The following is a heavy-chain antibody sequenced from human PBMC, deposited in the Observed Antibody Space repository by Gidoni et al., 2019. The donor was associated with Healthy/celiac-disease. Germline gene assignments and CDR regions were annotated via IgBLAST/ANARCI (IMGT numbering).Heavy chain of an antibody. CDR1: GFSFSSYD. CDR3: ARDSGANWFDP. J-gene: IGHJ5*02. V-gene: IGHV3-33*01. CDR2: IWYEGSNK. D-gene: IGHD3-10*01. Sequence: QVQLVESGGGVVQPGRSLRLSCAASGFSFSSYDMHWVRQAPGKGLEWVAVIWYEGSNKYYADSLKGRFTISRDNSRNTLYLQLNSLRAEDTAVYYCARDSGANWFDPWGQGTLVTVSS.